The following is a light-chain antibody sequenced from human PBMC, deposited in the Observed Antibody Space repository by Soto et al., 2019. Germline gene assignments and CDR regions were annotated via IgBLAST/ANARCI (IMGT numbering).Light chain of an antibody. V-gene: IGKV3D-15*01. J-gene: IGKJ4*01. Sequence: EIVLTQAPITLSVSPGERATLSCRASQTVSSNLAGYQQKPGQPPRLLMSGVSTRATGIPARFSGSGSGSEFTLNISSQQAEDFAVYYCQRYNDWPTEVTFGGGTKVEIK. CDR2: GVS. CDR3: QRYNDWPTEVT. CDR1: QTVSSN.